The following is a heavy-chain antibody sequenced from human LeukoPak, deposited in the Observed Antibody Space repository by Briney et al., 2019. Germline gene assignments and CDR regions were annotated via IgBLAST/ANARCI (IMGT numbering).Heavy chain of an antibody. J-gene: IGHJ4*02. D-gene: IGHD2-2*01. CDR1: GVTFRSYS. V-gene: IGHV3-30*02. Sequence: PGGSLRLSYAASGVTFRSYSLRAGRQAPGKGLEWVAFIWYDGSKKYYADSVKGRFAISRDNSKNTLYLQMNSRRVEDTAVYYCATRGFNFAQNRDYWGQGTLVTVSS. CDR3: ATRGFNFAQNRDY. CDR2: IWYDGSKK.